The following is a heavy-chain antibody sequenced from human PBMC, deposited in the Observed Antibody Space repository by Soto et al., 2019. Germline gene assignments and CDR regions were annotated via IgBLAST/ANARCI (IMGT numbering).Heavy chain of an antibody. CDR2: INPNSGGT. CDR3: ATAGFYYYYGMDV. V-gene: IGHV1-2*02. J-gene: IGHJ6*02. CDR1: GYTFTGYY. Sequence: ASVKVSCKASGYTFTGYYMHWVRQAPGQGLEWMGWINPNSGGTNYAQKFQGRVTMTRDTSISTAYMELSRLRSDDKAVYYCATAGFYYYYGMDVWGQGTTVTVSS.